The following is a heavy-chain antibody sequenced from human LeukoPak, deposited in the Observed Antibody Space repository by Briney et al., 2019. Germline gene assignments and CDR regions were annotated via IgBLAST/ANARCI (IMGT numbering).Heavy chain of an antibody. Sequence: GGSLRLSCATPGFTFSSHWMHWVRQAPGKGLVWVSRIKSDGSSTDYADSVKGRFTISRDNAKNTPFLQMNSLRAEDTAVYYCVRLYFDWGQGTLVTVSS. J-gene: IGHJ4*02. CDR2: IKSDGSST. CDR1: GFTFSSHW. D-gene: IGHD3-9*01. CDR3: VRLYFD. V-gene: IGHV3-74*01.